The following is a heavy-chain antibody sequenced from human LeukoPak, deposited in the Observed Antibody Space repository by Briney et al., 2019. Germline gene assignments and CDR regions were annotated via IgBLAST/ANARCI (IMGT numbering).Heavy chain of an antibody. CDR2: TYHSGST. CDR3: ARGCGGDCYSGFLGFDY. D-gene: IGHD2-21*02. CDR1: GGSISSGGYS. V-gene: IGHV4-30-2*01. Sequence: PSQTLSLTCAVSGGSISSGGYSWSWIRQPPGKGLEWIGYTYHSGSTYYNPSLKSRVTISVDRSKNQFSLKLSSVTAADTAVYYCARGCGGDCYSGFLGFDYWGQGTLVTVSS. J-gene: IGHJ4*02.